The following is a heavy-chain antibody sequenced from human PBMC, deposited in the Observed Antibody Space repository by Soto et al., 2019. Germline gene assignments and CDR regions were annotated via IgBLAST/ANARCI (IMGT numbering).Heavy chain of an antibody. CDR3: ASGGYSYGYDYYYYGMDV. V-gene: IGHV3-33*01. Sequence: QVQLVESGGGVVQPGRSLRLSCAASGFTFSSYGMHWVRQAPGKGLEWVAVIWYDGSNKYYADSVKGRFTISRDNSKNTLYLQMNSLRAEDTAVYYCASGGYSYGYDYYYYGMDVWAQGTTVTVSS. CDR1: GFTFSSYG. CDR2: IWYDGSNK. D-gene: IGHD5-18*01. J-gene: IGHJ6*02.